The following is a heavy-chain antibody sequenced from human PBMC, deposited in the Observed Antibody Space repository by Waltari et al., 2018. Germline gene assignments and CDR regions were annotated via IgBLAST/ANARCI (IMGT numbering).Heavy chain of an antibody. V-gene: IGHV3-74*01. CDR3: ARGGLTPSIDY. CDR1: GFIFTNHW. Sequence: EVQLVESGGGLVQPGGSLRLSCGASGFIFTNHWMHWARQVPGKGLVWVSEINEDGTYTNDADSVKGRFTISRDNAENTLYLQMNSLRAEDTAVYYCARGGLTPSIDYWGQGILVSLSS. J-gene: IGHJ4*02. D-gene: IGHD6-6*01. CDR2: INEDGTYT.